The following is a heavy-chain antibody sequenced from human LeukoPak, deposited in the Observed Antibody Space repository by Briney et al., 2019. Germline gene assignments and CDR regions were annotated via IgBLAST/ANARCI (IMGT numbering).Heavy chain of an antibody. Sequence: TSETLSLTCTVSGGSISSYYWSWIRQPAGKGLEWIGRIYTSGSTNYNPSLKSRVTMSVDTPKNQFSLKLSSVTAADTAVYYCAREPEGGYCSGGSCSAFDYWGQGTLVTVSS. V-gene: IGHV4-4*07. CDR3: AREPEGGYCSGGSCSAFDY. J-gene: IGHJ4*02. CDR1: GGSISSYY. D-gene: IGHD2-15*01. CDR2: IYTSGST.